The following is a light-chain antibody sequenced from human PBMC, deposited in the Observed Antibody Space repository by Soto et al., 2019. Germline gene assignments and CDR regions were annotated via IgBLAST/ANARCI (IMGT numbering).Light chain of an antibody. J-gene: IGKJ1*01. Sequence: DIPMTQSPSSLSASIGDRVTITCRASQSIRTYLNWYQQKPGKAPNLLMYTASNLQSGVPSRFRGSGSGTDFTLTISSLQPEDFATYYCQHSYIPPWTFGQGTKVEIK. CDR3: QHSYIPPWT. V-gene: IGKV1-39*01. CDR1: QSIRTY. CDR2: TAS.